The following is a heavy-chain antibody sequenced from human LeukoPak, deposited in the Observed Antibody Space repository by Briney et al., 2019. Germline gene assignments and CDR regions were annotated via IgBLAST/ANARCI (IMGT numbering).Heavy chain of an antibody. Sequence: GGSLRLSCAASGFTFSSYGMHWVRQAPAKGLEWVAFIRYDGSNKYYADSVKGRFSISGDNSKNTLYLQMNSLRVEDTAVYYCAKDQYDIAVAGNFDYWGQGTLVTVSS. CDR1: GFTFSSYG. CDR2: IRYDGSNK. CDR3: AKDQYDIAVAGNFDY. V-gene: IGHV3-30*02. D-gene: IGHD6-19*01. J-gene: IGHJ4*02.